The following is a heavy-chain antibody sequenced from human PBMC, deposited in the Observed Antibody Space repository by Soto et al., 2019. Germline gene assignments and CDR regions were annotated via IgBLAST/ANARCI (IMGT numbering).Heavy chain of an antibody. J-gene: IGHJ6*02. CDR2: ISSSGSTI. V-gene: IGHV3-48*03. Sequence: GGSLRLSCAASGFTFSSYEMNWVRQAPGKGLEWVSYISSSGSTIYYADSVKGRFTISRDNAKNSLYLQMNSLRAEDTAVYYCAGMYFYDSSGYYRNLGMDVWGQGTTVTVSS. CDR1: GFTFSSYE. D-gene: IGHD3-22*01. CDR3: AGMYFYDSSGYYRNLGMDV.